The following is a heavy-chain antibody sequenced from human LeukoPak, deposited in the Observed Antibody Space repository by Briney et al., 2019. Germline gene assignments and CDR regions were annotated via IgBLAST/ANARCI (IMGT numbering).Heavy chain of an antibody. D-gene: IGHD6-19*01. V-gene: IGHV3-43*02. Sequence: GCSLRLPRLPCGFTLHDYSMHWVRQAPGRGLDWVALISGNGGSTYYADSVKGRFTISRDNSKNSLYLQMNSLRTEDTALYYCAKDNAVAGIDAFDIWGQGTMVTVSS. CDR1: GFTLHDYS. CDR2: ISGNGGST. CDR3: AKDNAVAGIDAFDI. J-gene: IGHJ3*02.